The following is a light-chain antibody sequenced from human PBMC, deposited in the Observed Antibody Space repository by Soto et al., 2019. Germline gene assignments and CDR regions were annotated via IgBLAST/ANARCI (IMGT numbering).Light chain of an antibody. CDR1: QSVSSN. CDR3: QQYGNVPLT. Sequence: EIVMTQSPATLSVSPGEVATLSCRASQSVSSNLAWYQQKPGQAPRLIIYRVSSRATGIPDRFSGSGSGTDFTLTISRLEPEDFAVYYCQQYGNVPLTFGGGTKVDIK. CDR2: RVS. J-gene: IGKJ4*01. V-gene: IGKV3-20*01.